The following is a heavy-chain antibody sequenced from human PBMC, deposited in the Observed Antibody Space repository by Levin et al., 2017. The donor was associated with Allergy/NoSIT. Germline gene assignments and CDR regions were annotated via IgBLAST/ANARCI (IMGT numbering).Heavy chain of an antibody. D-gene: IGHD1-14*01. CDR2: TFYRSKWNN. V-gene: IGHV6-1*01. Sequence: SQTLSLPCAISGDSVSSTSAAWNWIRQSPSRGLEWLGRTFYRSKWNNDYEISVKSRISINPDTSKNQFSLQLNSVTPEDTAVYYCARGVRRGTGDAVDIWGRGTMVTVSS. CDR3: ARGVRRGTGDAVDI. J-gene: IGHJ3*02. CDR1: GDSVSSTSAA.